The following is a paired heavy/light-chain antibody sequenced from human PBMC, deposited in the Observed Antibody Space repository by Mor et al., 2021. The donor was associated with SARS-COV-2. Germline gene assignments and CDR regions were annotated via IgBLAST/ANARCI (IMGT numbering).Light chain of an antibody. CDR1: QSLLYSANNKNY. CDR2: WAS. V-gene: IGKV4-1*01. J-gene: IGKJ1*01. Sequence: DIVMTQSPDSLAVSLGERATITCKSGQSLLYSANNKNYLAWYQQKPRQPPKLLIYWASTRESGVPDRFSGSGSGTDFTLTISSLQAEDVAVYYCQQYYSTLWTFGQGTKVEIK. CDR3: QQYYSTLWT.
Heavy chain of an antibody. CDR3: ASCSYDSSGYYYPFDS. D-gene: IGHD3-22*01. Sequence: QLQLQESGPGLMKPLETLSLTCTVSGGSISSKSYYWGWVRQSPGKGLEWIGNIYYSGSTFYNPSLESRVTISVDTSRNQFSLRLSSVTAADTAVYYCASCSYDSSGYYYPFDSWGQGTLVTVSS. CDR1: GGSISSKSYY. J-gene: IGHJ4*02. CDR2: IYYSGST. V-gene: IGHV4-39*07.